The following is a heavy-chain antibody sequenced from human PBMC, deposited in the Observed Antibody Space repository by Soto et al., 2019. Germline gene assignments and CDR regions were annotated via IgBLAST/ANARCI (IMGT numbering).Heavy chain of an antibody. CDR3: GKGGQVYVSVGYFHYFAY. J-gene: IGHJ4*02. CDR2: ISYDGSNK. D-gene: IGHD3-22*01. CDR1: GFTFSSYG. V-gene: IGHV3-30*18. Sequence: QVQLVESGGGVVQPGRSLRLSCAASGFTFSSYGMHWVRQAPGKGLEWVAVISYDGSNKYYADSVKGRFTTSRDNSKNTLNLQMNSLRAGDRAFYYLGKGGQVYVSVGYFHYFAYWGQGTLVTVS.